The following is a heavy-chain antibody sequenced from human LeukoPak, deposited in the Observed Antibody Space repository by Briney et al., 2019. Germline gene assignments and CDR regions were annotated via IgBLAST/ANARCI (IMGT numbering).Heavy chain of an antibody. V-gene: IGHV3-74*01. CDR1: GFTFSNYW. D-gene: IGHD1-20*01. J-gene: IGHJ3*02. Sequence: GGSLRLSCAASGFTFSNYWMHWVRQAPGKGLVWVSRINSDGSITNYADSVKGRFTISRDNAKNTLYLQMNSLRAEDTAVYYCARDPRYNWNVSPLDAFDIWGQGTMVTVSS. CDR2: INSDGSIT. CDR3: ARDPRYNWNVSPLDAFDI.